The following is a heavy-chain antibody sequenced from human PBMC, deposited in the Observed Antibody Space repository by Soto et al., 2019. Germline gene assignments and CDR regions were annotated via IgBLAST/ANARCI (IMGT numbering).Heavy chain of an antibody. CDR1: GFTFSSYA. CDR3: AKNGFGTGGYFDY. D-gene: IGHD1-1*01. Sequence: PGGSLRLSCAASGFTFSSYAMSWVRQAPGKGLEWVSGISGSGGSTYYADSVKGRFTISRDNSKNTLYLQMNSLRAEDTAVYYCAKNGFGTGGYFDYWGQGTVVTVSS. CDR2: ISGSGGST. J-gene: IGHJ4*02. V-gene: IGHV3-23*01.